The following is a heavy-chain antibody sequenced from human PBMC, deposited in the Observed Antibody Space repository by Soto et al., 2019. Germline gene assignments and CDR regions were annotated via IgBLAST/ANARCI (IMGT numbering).Heavy chain of an antibody. Sequence: PEQGLEWMGWISAYNGNTNYAQKLQGRVTMTTDTSTSTAYMELRSLRSDDTAVYYCARKPKGSGNDFDFLGQGTLVTVSS. CDR3: ARKPKGSGNDFDF. CDR2: ISAYNGNT. D-gene: IGHD3-10*01. V-gene: IGHV1-18*01. J-gene: IGHJ4*02.